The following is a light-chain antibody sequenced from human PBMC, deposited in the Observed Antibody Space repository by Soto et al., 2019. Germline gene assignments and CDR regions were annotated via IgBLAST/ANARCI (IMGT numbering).Light chain of an antibody. CDR3: QHYNSYSEA. Sequence: DIQMTQPPSTLSATAGDRVTITCRASQSISSWLAWYQHKPGKAPKLLIYKASTLKSGVPSRFSGSGSGTEFTLTISSLQPDDFATYYCQHYNSYSEAFGQGTKV. V-gene: IGKV1-5*03. CDR1: QSISSW. J-gene: IGKJ1*01. CDR2: KAS.